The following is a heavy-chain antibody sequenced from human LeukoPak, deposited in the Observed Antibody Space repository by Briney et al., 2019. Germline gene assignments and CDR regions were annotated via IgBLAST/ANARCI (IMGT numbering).Heavy chain of an antibody. V-gene: IGHV4-59*01. J-gene: IGHJ4*02. Sequence: PSETLSLTCTVSGGSISSYYWSWIRQPPGKGLGWIGYIYYSGSTNYNPSLKSRVTISVDTSKNQFSLKLNSVTAADTAVYYCAGGGDSGGYYYPMFDYWGQGTLVTVSS. CDR2: IYYSGST. CDR3: AGGGDSGGYYYPMFDY. D-gene: IGHD3-22*01. CDR1: GGSISSYY.